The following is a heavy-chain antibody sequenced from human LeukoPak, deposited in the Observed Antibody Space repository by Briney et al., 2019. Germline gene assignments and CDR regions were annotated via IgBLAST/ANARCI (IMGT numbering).Heavy chain of an antibody. J-gene: IGHJ4*02. CDR2: INTDGSTT. V-gene: IGHV3-74*01. CDR3: ARGDGSGSYRDTFDY. CDR1: GFTFSSYW. D-gene: IGHD3-10*01. Sequence: PGGSLRLSCAASGFTFSSYWMHWVRQAPGKGLGWVSRINTDGSTTNYADSVKGSFTVSRHNPKNTLYLQVNSLRAEDTAMYYCARGDGSGSYRDTFDYWGRGTLVTVSS.